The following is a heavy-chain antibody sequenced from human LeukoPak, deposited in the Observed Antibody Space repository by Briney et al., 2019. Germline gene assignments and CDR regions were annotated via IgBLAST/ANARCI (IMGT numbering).Heavy chain of an antibody. D-gene: IGHD3-22*01. CDR1: GYSFNDKY. J-gene: IGHJ4*02. V-gene: IGHV1-2*02. Sequence: ASVKVSCKASGYSFNDKYLHWVRQAPGQGLEWMGSINPNSGGTNYAQKFQGRVTMTRDTSISTAYMELSRLRSDDTAVYYCARITMKQLPDDYWGQGTLVTVSS. CDR3: ARITMKQLPDDY. CDR2: INPNSGGT.